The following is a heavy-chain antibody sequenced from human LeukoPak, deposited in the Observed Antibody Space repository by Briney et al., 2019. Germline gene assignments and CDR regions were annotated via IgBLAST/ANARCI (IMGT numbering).Heavy chain of an antibody. Sequence: SETLSLTCTVSGGSISSSSYYWGWIRQPPGKGLEWIGSIYYSGSTYYNPSLKSRVTISVDTSKNQFSLKLSSVTAADTAVYYCARHKGGSYPNWFDSWGQGTLVTVSS. CDR2: IYYSGST. CDR3: ARHKGGSYPNWFDS. D-gene: IGHD1-26*01. CDR1: GGSISSSSYY. V-gene: IGHV4-39*01. J-gene: IGHJ5*01.